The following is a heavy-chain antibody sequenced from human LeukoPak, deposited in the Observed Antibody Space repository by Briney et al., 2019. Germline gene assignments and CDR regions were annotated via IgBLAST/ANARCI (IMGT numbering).Heavy chain of an antibody. V-gene: IGHV3-23*01. CDR3: AKLQTAVVPAATLGFDS. D-gene: IGHD2-2*01. J-gene: IGHJ4*02. CDR1: GFSFSSYA. Sequence: SGGSLRLSCAASGFSFSSYAMNWVRQAPGKGLEWVSIIFGNGDTTYYADSVKGRFTVSRDNSKDTLYLQMNSLRAEDTAIYYCAKLQTAVVPAATLGFDSWGQGTLVTVSS. CDR2: IFGNGDTT.